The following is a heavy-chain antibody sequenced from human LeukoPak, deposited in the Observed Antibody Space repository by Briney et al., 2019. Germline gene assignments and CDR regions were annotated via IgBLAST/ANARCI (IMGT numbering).Heavy chain of an antibody. CDR1: RGTFSNYA. Sequence: SVKVSCKASRGTFSNYAISWVRQAPGQGLEWMGGIIPIFGTANYAQKFQGRVTITADESTSTAYMELSSLSSEDTAVDYCARVYGGNGAFDIWGQGTMVTVSS. J-gene: IGHJ3*02. V-gene: IGHV1-69*13. D-gene: IGHD4-23*01. CDR3: ARVYGGNGAFDI. CDR2: IIPIFGTA.